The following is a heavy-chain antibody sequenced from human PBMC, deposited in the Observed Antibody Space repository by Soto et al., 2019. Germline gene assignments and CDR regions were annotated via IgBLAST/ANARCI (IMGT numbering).Heavy chain of an antibody. CDR1: GFTFSSYA. CDR2: ISGSGGST. J-gene: IGHJ4*02. V-gene: IGHV3-23*01. D-gene: IGHD5-12*01. CDR3: AKLGYSGYDYAPRNV. Sequence: EVQLLESGGGLVQPGGSLRLSCAASGFTFSSYAMSWVRQAPGKGLEWVSAISGSGGSTYYADSVKGRFTISRDNSKNPLYRQMNSLRAGDTAVYYCAKLGYSGYDYAPRNVWGQGTLVTVSS.